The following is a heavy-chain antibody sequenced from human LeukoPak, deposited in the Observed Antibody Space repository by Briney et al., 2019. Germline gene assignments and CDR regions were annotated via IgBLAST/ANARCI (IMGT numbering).Heavy chain of an antibody. J-gene: IGHJ3*02. Sequence: GGSLRLSCAASGFTFSSYAMSWVRQAPGKGLEWVSAVSGSGGSTYYADSVKGRFTISRDNSKNTLFLQMNSLRAEDTAVYSCAKELGPHNAFDIWGQGTMVTVSS. CDR1: GFTFSSYA. CDR3: AKELGPHNAFDI. D-gene: IGHD7-27*01. V-gene: IGHV3-23*01. CDR2: VSGSGGST.